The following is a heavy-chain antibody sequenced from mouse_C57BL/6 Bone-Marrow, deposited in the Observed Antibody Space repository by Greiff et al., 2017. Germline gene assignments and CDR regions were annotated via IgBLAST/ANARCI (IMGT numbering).Heavy chain of an antibody. Sequence: EVKVVESGGGLVQPGGSLKLSCAASGFPFSDYGMAWVRQAPRKGPEWVAFISNLAYSIYYADTVTGRFTISRENAKNTLYLEMSSLRSEDTAMYYCARLGGYYGWFAYWGQGTLVTVSA. CDR1: GFPFSDYG. CDR3: ARLGGYYGWFAY. J-gene: IGHJ3*01. D-gene: IGHD2-3*01. CDR2: ISNLAYSI. V-gene: IGHV5-15*01.